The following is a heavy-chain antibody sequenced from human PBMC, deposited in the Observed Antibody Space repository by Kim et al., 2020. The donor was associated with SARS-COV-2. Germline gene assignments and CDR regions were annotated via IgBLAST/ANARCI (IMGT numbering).Heavy chain of an antibody. D-gene: IGHD6-13*01. Sequence: ASVKVSCKASGYTFTSYAMNWVRQAPGQGLEWMGWINTNTGNPTYAQGFTGRFVFSLDTSVSTAYLQISSLKAEDTAVYYCARAPWRVPLSSSSWYYGVWDYWGQGTLVTVSS. V-gene: IGHV7-4-1*02. CDR3: ARAPWRVPLSSSSWYYGVWDY. CDR2: INTNTGNP. J-gene: IGHJ4*02. CDR1: GYTFTSYA.